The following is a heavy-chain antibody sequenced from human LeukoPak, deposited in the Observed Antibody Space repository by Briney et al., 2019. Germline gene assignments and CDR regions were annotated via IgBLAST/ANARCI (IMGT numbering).Heavy chain of an antibody. CDR2: MNPNSGNT. V-gene: IGHV1-8*01. CDR3: AKDERGYSGYDPLYYYYGMDV. J-gene: IGHJ6*02. Sequence: GASVKVSCKASGYTFTSYDINWVRQATGQGLEWMGWMNPNSGNTGYAQKLQGRVTMTRNTSISTAYMELSSLRSEDTAVYYCAKDERGYSGYDPLYYYYGMDVWGQGTTVTVSS. CDR1: GYTFTSYD. D-gene: IGHD5-12*01.